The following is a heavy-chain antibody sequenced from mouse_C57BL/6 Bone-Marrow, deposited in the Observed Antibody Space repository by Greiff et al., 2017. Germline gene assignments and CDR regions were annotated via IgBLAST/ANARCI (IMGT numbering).Heavy chain of an antibody. J-gene: IGHJ4*01. Sequence: QVQLQQSGPGLVQPSQSLSITCTVSGFSLTSYGVHWVRQSPGKGLEWLGVIWSGGSTDYNAAFISRLSISKDNSKSQVFFKMNSLQADDTAIYYCARRGYYGPYYDAMDYWGQGTSVTVSS. CDR2: IWSGGST. D-gene: IGHD1-1*01. CDR3: ARRGYYGPYYDAMDY. V-gene: IGHV2-2*01. CDR1: GFSLTSYG.